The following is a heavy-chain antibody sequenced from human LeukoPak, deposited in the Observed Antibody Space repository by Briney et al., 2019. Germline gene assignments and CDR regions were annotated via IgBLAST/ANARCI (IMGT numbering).Heavy chain of an antibody. D-gene: IGHD6-13*01. CDR3: ASGAPSSSWYLRPQYYYYMDV. CDR1: GGSFSGYY. Sequence: KPSETLSLTCAVYGGSFSGYYWSWIRQPPGKGLEWIGEINHSGSTNYNPSLKSRVTISVDTSKNQFSLKLSSVTAADTAVYCCASGAPSSSWYLRPQYYYYMDVWGKGTTVTVSS. J-gene: IGHJ6*03. CDR2: INHSGST. V-gene: IGHV4-34*01.